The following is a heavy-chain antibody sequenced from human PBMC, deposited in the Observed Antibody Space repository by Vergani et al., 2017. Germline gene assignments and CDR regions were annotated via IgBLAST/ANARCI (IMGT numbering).Heavy chain of an antibody. J-gene: IGHJ6*03. V-gene: IGHV3-23*01. D-gene: IGHD1-26*01. CDR1: GFTFSAHA. Sequence: EEQLLQSGGHLVQPGGSLRLSCAASGFTFSAHAMTWVRQGPGKGLEWVSAIRGSGGSTDYADSVKDRFTISRDNGKNRLFLQMNNVRAEDAAVYYCARDQFSGDLLGLVSYMDLWGKGTTVTVSS. CDR2: IRGSGGST. CDR3: ARDQFSGDLLGLVSYMDL.